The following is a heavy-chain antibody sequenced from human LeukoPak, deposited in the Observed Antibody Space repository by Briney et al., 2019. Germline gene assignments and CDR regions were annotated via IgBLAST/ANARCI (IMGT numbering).Heavy chain of an antibody. CDR3: ARVNYSSSSEWFDP. Sequence: SQTLSLTCTVSGGSISSGSYYWSWIRQPAGKGLEWIGRIYTSGSTNYNPSLKSRVTISVDTSKNQFSLKLSSVTAADTAVYYCARVNYSSSSEWFDPWGQGTLVTVSS. J-gene: IGHJ5*02. V-gene: IGHV4-61*02. CDR2: IYTSGST. CDR1: GGSISSGSYY. D-gene: IGHD6-6*01.